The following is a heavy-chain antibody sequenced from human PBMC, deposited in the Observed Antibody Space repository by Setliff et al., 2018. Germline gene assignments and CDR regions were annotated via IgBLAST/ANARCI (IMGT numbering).Heavy chain of an antibody. Sequence: GASVKVSCKSSGFTFTDYGITWVRQVPGQGLEWMGWINNYNFNTQYAQKFQGRVTVTTDTSTGTAYMELASLTSDDTAIYYCARINFYVSSGYYYAPDYWGPGTLVTVSS. D-gene: IGHD3-22*01. CDR2: INNYNFNT. CDR1: GFTFTDYG. V-gene: IGHV1-18*01. J-gene: IGHJ4*02. CDR3: ARINFYVSSGYYYAPDY.